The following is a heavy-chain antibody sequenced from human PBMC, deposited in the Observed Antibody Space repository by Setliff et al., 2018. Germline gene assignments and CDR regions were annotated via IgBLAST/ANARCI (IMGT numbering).Heavy chain of an antibody. J-gene: IGHJ5*02. Sequence: ASVKVSCKASGYTFNHYGITWVRLAPGQGLEWMGWISAHSGNTFYAPQFQGRLVMTTDTSTNTAYMELRNLTSDDTAMYYCARDQFRNSGGLYSWGQGTLVTVSS. D-gene: IGHD1-7*01. V-gene: IGHV1-18*01. CDR1: GYTFNHYG. CDR2: ISAHSGNT. CDR3: ARDQFRNSGGLYS.